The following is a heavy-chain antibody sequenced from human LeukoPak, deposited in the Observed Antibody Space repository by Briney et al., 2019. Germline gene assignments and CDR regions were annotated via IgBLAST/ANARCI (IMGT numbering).Heavy chain of an antibody. CDR2: IYYSGTT. J-gene: IGHJ4*02. CDR1: AGSISSYY. V-gene: IGHV4-59*01. D-gene: IGHD6-6*01. CDR3: ARGDRIAARPTAFDY. Sequence: SETLSLTCTVSAGSISSYYGSWIRQPPGKELEWIGYIYYSGTTNYNPSLKSRVTMSVDTSKNQFSLKLSSVTAADTAVYYCARGDRIAARPTAFDYWGQGTLVIVSS.